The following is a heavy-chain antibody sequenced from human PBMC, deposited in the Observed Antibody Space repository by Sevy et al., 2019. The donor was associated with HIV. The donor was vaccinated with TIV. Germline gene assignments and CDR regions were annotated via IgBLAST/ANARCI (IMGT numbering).Heavy chain of an antibody. D-gene: IGHD3-10*01. Sequence: SETLSLTCTVSGGSISSYYWSWIRHPPGKGLEWIGYIYYSGSTNYNPSLKSRVTISVDTSKNQFSLKLSSVTAADTAVYYCARASHYYGSGSYYSLIDYYYYGMDVWGQGTTVTVSS. CDR3: ARASHYYGSGSYYSLIDYYYYGMDV. CDR1: GGSISSYY. V-gene: IGHV4-59*01. J-gene: IGHJ6*02. CDR2: IYYSGST.